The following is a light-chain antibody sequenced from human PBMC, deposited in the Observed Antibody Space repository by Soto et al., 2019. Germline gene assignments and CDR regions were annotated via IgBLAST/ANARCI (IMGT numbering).Light chain of an antibody. CDR2: EVS. CDR3: SSYAGSNNYV. J-gene: IGLJ1*01. Sequence: QSALTQPPSASGSPGQSVTISCTVTSSDVGGYNYVSWYQQHPGKAPKLMIYEVSKRPSGVPDRFSGSKSGNTASLTVSGLQAEDDADYYCSSYAGSNNYVFGTGTKLTVL. CDR1: SSDVGGYNY. V-gene: IGLV2-8*01.